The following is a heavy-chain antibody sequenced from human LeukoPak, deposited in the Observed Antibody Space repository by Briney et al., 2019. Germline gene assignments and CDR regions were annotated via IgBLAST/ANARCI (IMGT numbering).Heavy chain of an antibody. CDR2: IYYNGAT. CDR1: GGSISTYY. J-gene: IGHJ6*02. Sequence: PSETLSLTCTVSGGSISTYYWSWIRQPPGKGLEWIGYIYYNGATDYNPSLKSRVTISVDTSKNQFSLKLSSVTAADTAVYYCARLKSMDYYYYGMDVWGQGTTVTVSS. D-gene: IGHD2/OR15-2a*01. V-gene: IGHV4-59*08. CDR3: ARLKSMDYYYYGMDV.